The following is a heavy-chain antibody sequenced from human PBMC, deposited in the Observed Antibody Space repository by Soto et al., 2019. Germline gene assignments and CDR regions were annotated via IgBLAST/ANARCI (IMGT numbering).Heavy chain of an antibody. V-gene: IGHV4-59*01. CDR1: GGSIGSYY. CDR2: IYYSGST. J-gene: IGHJ6*02. CDR3: ARQTYYDFWSGYYYGMDV. Sequence: LSLTCTVSGGSIGSYYWSWIRQPPGKGLEWIGYIYYSGSTNYNPSLKSRVTISVDTSKNQFSLKLSSVTAADTAVYYCARQTYYDFWSGYYYGMDVWGQGTTVTVSS. D-gene: IGHD3-3*01.